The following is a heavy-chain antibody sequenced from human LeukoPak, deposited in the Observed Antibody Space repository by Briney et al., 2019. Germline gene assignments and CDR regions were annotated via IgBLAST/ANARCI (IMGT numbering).Heavy chain of an antibody. V-gene: IGHV3-23*01. CDR3: AKDLERGIAVAGPLLDY. CDR1: GFTFSTYA. J-gene: IGHJ4*02. Sequence: GGSLRLSCAASGFTFSTYAMSWVRQAPGKGLEWVSVISGSGSSTYYADSVKGRFTISRDNSKNTLYLQMNSLRAEDTAVYYCAKDLERGIAVAGPLLDYWGQGTLVTVSS. D-gene: IGHD6-19*01. CDR2: ISGSGSST.